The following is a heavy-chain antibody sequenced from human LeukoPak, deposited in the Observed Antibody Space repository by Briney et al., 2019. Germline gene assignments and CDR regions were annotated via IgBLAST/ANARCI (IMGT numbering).Heavy chain of an antibody. D-gene: IGHD4-17*01. V-gene: IGHV3-7*01. J-gene: IGHJ4*01. CDR2: IKQDGSEK. CDR1: AFIFSSYW. CDR3: AREEYGDHLWW. Sequence: GGSLRLSCAASAFIFSSYWMSWVRQAPGKGLEWVANIKQDGSEKYYVDSVKGRFSISRDNAKNSLYLQMNGLRAEDTAVYYCAREEYGDHLWWWGQGTPVTVSS.